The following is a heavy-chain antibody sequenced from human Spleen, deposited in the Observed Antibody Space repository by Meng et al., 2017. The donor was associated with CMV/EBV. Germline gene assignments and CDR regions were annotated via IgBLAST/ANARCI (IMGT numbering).Heavy chain of an antibody. V-gene: IGHV1-69*05. D-gene: IGHD6-19*01. CDR2: IIPIFGTA. CDR3: ARDAVAGTDSYYYGMDV. CDR1: GYTFTSYY. J-gene: IGHJ6*02. Sequence: SVKVSCKASGYTFTSYYMHWVRQAPGQGLEWMGGIIPIFGTANYAQKFQGRVTITTDESTSTAYMELSGLRSEDTAVYYCARDAVAGTDSYYYGMDVWGQGTTVTVSS.